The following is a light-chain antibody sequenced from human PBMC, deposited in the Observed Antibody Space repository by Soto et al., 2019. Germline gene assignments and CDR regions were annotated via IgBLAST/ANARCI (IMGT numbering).Light chain of an antibody. CDR3: QQLNSYPLT. J-gene: IGKJ4*02. CDR2: DAS. V-gene: IGKV1-9*01. Sequence: DIQLTQSPSFLSASVGDRVTITCRASQDISDYLAWYQQRPGKAPKLLIYDASTLQSGVPSRFSGSGSGTEFTLTISSLQPEDFATYSCQQLNSYPLTFGGGTKVEIK. CDR1: QDISDY.